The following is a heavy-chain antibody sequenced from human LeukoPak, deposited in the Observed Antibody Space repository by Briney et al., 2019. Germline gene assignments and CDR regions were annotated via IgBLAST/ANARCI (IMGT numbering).Heavy chain of an antibody. Sequence: PGGSLRLSCVASGFTFSNYAMSWVRQAPGKGLEWVSAISGSGGSTYYADSVKGRFTISRDNSKNTLYLQMNSLRAEDTAVYYCAKDPGYNWNADYFDYWGQGTLVTVSS. CDR2: ISGSGGST. CDR1: GFTFSNYA. J-gene: IGHJ4*02. V-gene: IGHV3-23*01. D-gene: IGHD1-1*01. CDR3: AKDPGYNWNADYFDY.